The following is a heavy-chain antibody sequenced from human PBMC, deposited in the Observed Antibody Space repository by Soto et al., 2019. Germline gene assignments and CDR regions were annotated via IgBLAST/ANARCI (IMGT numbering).Heavy chain of an antibody. J-gene: IGHJ4*02. CDR1: GGSISSSSYY. CDR3: ARHGGEGFLEWLLYHHFDY. D-gene: IGHD3-3*01. CDR2: IYYSGST. Sequence: SETLSLTCTVSGGSISSSSYYWGWIRQPPGKGLEWIGSIYYSGSTYYNPSLKSRVTISVDTSKNQFSLKLSSVTAADTAVYYCARHGGEGFLEWLLYHHFDYWGQGTLVTVSS. V-gene: IGHV4-39*01.